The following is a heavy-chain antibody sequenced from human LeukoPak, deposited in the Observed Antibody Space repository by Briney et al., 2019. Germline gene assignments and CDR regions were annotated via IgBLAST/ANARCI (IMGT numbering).Heavy chain of an antibody. D-gene: IGHD2-15*01. CDR3: ARDPGYCSGSSCPFDY. CDR2: ISSSSSYI. J-gene: IGHJ4*02. Sequence: PGGSLRLSCAASGFTFSSYSMNWVRQAPGKGLEWVSSISSSSSYIYYADSVKGRFTISRDNAKNSLYLQMNSLRAEDTAVYCCARDPGYCSGSSCPFDYWGQGTLVTVSS. CDR1: GFTFSSYS. V-gene: IGHV3-21*01.